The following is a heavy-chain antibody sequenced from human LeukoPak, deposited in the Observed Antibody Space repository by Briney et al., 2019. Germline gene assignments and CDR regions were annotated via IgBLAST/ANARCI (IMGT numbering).Heavy chain of an antibody. CDR2: MYTNGNT. Sequence: SETLSLTCAVSGGFIRSGNYYWSWIRQPAGKRLEWIERMYTNGNTDYNPSLKSRVTISADTSKNHFSLKLTSVTAADTAVYYCAAMIGYFDYWGQGILVTVSS. CDR3: AAMIGYFDY. V-gene: IGHV4-61*02. J-gene: IGHJ4*02. CDR1: GGFIRSGNYY. D-gene: IGHD3-22*01.